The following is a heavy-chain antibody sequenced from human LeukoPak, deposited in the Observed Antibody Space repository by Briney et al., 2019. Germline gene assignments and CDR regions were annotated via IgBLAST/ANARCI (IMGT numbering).Heavy chain of an antibody. J-gene: IGHJ3*02. D-gene: IGHD1-26*01. CDR3: AKSSGSYSAFDI. CDR1: GFTFSSYG. V-gene: IGHV3-30*02. Sequence: GGSLRLSCAASGFTFSSYGMHWVRQAPGKGLEWVAFIRSDGSNKYYADSVKGRFTISRDNAKNSLYLQMNSLRAEDMALYYCAKSSGSYSAFDIWGQGTMVTVSS. CDR2: IRSDGSNK.